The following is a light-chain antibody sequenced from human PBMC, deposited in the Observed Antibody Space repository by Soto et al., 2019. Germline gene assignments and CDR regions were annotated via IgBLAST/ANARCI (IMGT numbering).Light chain of an antibody. Sequence: QSAMAQPASVSGSPGQSITIPCTGTSGDVGSYNLVSWYQQHPGKAPKLLIYEVTERPSGVSNRFSGSKSGNTASLTISGLQPDYEADYSCCSYAGNSEVFGTGTKVTV. CDR2: EVT. V-gene: IGLV2-23*02. CDR1: SGDVGSYNL. CDR3: CSYAGNSEV. J-gene: IGLJ1*01.